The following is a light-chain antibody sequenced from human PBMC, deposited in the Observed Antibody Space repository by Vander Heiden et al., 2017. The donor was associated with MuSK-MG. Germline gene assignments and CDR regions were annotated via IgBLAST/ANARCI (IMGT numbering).Light chain of an antibody. Sequence: DIQMTHSPSTLSASVGDRVTITCRASQSISSWLAWYQQKPGKAPKLLIYDASSLESGVPSRFSGSGSGTEFTLTISSLQPDDFATYYCQQDNSYSLTFGQGTKLEIK. V-gene: IGKV1-5*01. CDR3: QQDNSYSLT. CDR1: QSISSW. CDR2: DAS. J-gene: IGKJ2*01.